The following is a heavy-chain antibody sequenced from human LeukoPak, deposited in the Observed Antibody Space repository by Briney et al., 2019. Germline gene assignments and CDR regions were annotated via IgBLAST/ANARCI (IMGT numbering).Heavy chain of an antibody. D-gene: IGHD1-1*01. Sequence: SVKVSRKASGGTFTSYAISWVRQAPGQGLEWMGGIIPIFGTANYPEKFQGRVTITADESTTTAYMELSSLKSEDTAVYYCARVQTGTTVWSQGTLVTVSS. CDR1: GGTFTSYA. CDR2: IIPIFGTA. CDR3: ARVQTGTTV. V-gene: IGHV1-69*01. J-gene: IGHJ4*02.